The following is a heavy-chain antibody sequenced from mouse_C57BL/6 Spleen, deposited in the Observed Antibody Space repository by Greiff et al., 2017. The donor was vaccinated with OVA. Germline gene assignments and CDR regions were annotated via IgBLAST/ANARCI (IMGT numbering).Heavy chain of an antibody. CDR2: INPSSGYT. Sequence: QVQLQQSGAELARPGASVTMSCKASGYTFTSYTMHWVKQRPGQGLEWIGYINPSSGYTKYNQKFKDKATLTADKSSSTAYRQLSSLTSEDSAVYYCARGTVVDMDYWGQGTSVTVSS. D-gene: IGHD1-1*01. CDR3: ARGTVVDMDY. V-gene: IGHV1-4*01. J-gene: IGHJ4*01. CDR1: GYTFTSYT.